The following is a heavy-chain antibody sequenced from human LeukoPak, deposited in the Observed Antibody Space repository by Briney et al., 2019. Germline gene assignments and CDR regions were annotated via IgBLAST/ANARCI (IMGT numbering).Heavy chain of an antibody. V-gene: IGHV3-21*01. CDR3: ARGLAAAGTRGPY. D-gene: IGHD6-13*01. Sequence: GGSLRLSCATSGFIFSSDSMIWVRQAPGQGLEWVSSISSTCAYIYYADSLKGRFTISRDNAKNSLYLQMNSLRADDTAVYYCARGLAAAGTRGPYWGQGTLVTVSS. CDR1: GFIFSSDS. CDR2: ISSTCAYI. J-gene: IGHJ4*02.